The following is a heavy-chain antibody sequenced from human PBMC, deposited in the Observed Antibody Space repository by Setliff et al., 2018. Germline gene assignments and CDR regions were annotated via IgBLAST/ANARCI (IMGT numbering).Heavy chain of an antibody. CDR3: ARDDGILYDSSGYPDY. J-gene: IGHJ4*02. Sequence: PGGSLRLSCAASGFTFSSYWMNWVRQAPGKGLEWVANIKQDGTGMYYVGSVRGRFTISRDNAKSSLYLQMNSLRGEDTAMYYCARDDGILYDSSGYPDYWGQGTLVTVSS. CDR1: GFTFSSYW. V-gene: IGHV3-7*01. D-gene: IGHD3-22*01. CDR2: IKQDGTGM.